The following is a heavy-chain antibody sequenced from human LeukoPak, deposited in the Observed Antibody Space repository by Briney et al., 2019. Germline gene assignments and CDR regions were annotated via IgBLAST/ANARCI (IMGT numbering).Heavy chain of an antibody. CDR3: AYGQQLVPHY. CDR1: EGTFSSYA. V-gene: IGHV1-69*05. Sequence: GASVKVSCKASEGTFSSYAISWVRQAPGQGLEWMGGIIPIFGTANYAQKFQGRVTITTDESTSTAYMELSSLRSEDTAVYYCAYGQQLVPHYWGQGTLVTVSS. J-gene: IGHJ4*02. CDR2: IIPIFGTA. D-gene: IGHD6-13*01.